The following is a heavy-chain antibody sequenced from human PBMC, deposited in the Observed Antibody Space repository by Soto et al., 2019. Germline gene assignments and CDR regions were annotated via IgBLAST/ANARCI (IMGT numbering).Heavy chain of an antibody. V-gene: IGHV3-74*01. CDR1: GFTFSSYW. CDR2: ISNDGSS. J-gene: IGHJ1*01. CDR3: ARLPNKSPQN. Sequence: VQLVESGGGLVQPGGSLRLSCVASGFTFSSYWMHWVRQAPGKGLVWVSSISNDGSSIYADPVKGRFTISRDNAKNTLYLQMNCLSAEDTAVYYCARLPNKSPQNWGQGTLVIVSP.